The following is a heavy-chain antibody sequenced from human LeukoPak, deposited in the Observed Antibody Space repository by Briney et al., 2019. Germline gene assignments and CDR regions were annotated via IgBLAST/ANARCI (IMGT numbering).Heavy chain of an antibody. V-gene: IGHV1-18*01. J-gene: IGHJ5*02. CDR3: ARDPQYSSSWYGINWFDP. D-gene: IGHD6-13*01. CDR1: GYTFTSYG. Sequence: ASVKVSCKASGYTFTSYGISWVRQAPEQGLEWMGWISAYNGNTNYAQKLQGRVTMTTDTSTSTAYMELRSLRSDDTAVYYCARDPQYSSSWYGINWFDPWGQGTLVTVSS. CDR2: ISAYNGNT.